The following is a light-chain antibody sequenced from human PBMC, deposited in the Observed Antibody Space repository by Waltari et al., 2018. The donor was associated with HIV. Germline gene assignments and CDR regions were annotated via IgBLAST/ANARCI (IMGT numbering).Light chain of an antibody. CDR2: AAS. CDR1: QSVPANY. Sequence: EIVLTQSPGTLSLSPGGRVTLSCRASQSVPANYVAWYQQKPAQAPRLLIYAASSRATGIPDRFSGGGSGTDFTLTINSLEPEDFAVYFCQQYGSSLFTFGPGTKVDLK. J-gene: IGKJ3*01. CDR3: QQYGSSLFT. V-gene: IGKV3-20*01.